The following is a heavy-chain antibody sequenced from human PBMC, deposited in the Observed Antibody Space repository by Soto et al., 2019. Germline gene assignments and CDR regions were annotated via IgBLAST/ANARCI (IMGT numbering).Heavy chain of an antibody. CDR2: ISSDGSGT. D-gene: IGHD4-4*01. Sequence: QGQLVESGGGIVQPGASLTLSCSASRFTFRNYAMHWVRRAPGKGLEWVAVISSDGSGTYYADSVKGRFTISRDNSKNTLYVQMSSLRAEDTAFYYCAKGGAIPVTPGLGYDGMDVWGQGTTVTVSS. V-gene: IGHV3-30*04. CDR3: AKGGAIPVTPGLGYDGMDV. J-gene: IGHJ6*02. CDR1: RFTFRNYA.